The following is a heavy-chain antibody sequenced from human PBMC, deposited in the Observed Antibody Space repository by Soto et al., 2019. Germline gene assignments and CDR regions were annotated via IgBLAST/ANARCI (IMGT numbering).Heavy chain of an antibody. CDR1: GGSISSYY. D-gene: IGHD7-27*01. J-gene: IGHJ5*02. CDR3: ARLGGSARLTGGSAWFDP. V-gene: IGHV4-59*01. CDR2: IYYSGGT. Sequence: PSETLSLTCTVSGGSISSYYWSWIRQPPGKGLEWIGYIYYSGGTNYNPSLKSRVTISVDTSKNQCSLKLSSVTAADTAVYYCARLGGSARLTGGSAWFDPWGQGTLVTVSS.